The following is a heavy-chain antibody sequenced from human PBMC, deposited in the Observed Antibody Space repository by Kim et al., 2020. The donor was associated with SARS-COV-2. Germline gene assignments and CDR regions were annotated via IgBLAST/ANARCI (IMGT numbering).Heavy chain of an antibody. V-gene: IGHV3-11*06. D-gene: IGHD3-10*01. CDR1: GFTFSDYY. J-gene: IGHJ2*01. Sequence: GGSLRLSCAASGFTFSDYYMSWIRQAPGKGLEWVSYISSSSSYTNYADSVKGRFTISRDNAKNSLYLQMNSLRAEDTAVYYCAREGGVRGPGYFDLWGRGTLVTVSS. CDR2: ISSSSSYT. CDR3: AREGGVRGPGYFDL.